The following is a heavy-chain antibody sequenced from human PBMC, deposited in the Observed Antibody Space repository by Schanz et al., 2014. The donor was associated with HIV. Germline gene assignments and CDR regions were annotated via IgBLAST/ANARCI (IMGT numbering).Heavy chain of an antibody. J-gene: IGHJ4*02. V-gene: IGHV4-31*03. D-gene: IGHD1-7*01. CDR2: IYYFGNT. Sequence: QVQLQESGPGLVKPSQTLSLTCTVSGGSISTNGFYWSWVRQHPGKGLEWIGYIYYFGNTYYNPSLKSRLTISVDTSKNQFSLRLSSVTAADTAVYYCVRSLWNYPYYFESWGQGTLVTVSS. CDR3: VRSLWNYPYYFES. CDR1: GGSISTNGFY.